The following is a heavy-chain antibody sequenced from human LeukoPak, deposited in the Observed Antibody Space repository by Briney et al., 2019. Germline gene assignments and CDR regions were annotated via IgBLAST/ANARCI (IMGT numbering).Heavy chain of an antibody. J-gene: IGHJ6*02. Sequence: GGSLRLSCAASGFSFSSYAMSWVRQAPGKGLEWVSDISGSGGSTNYADSVKGRFTISRDNSKNTLYLQMNSLRAEDTAVYYCAKGGAISDYYYGMDVWGQGTTVTVSS. V-gene: IGHV3-23*01. CDR1: GFSFSSYA. D-gene: IGHD2-2*02. CDR2: ISGSGGST. CDR3: AKGGAISDYYYGMDV.